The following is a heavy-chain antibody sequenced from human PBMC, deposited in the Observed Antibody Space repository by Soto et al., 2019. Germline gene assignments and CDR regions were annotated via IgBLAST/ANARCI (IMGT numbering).Heavy chain of an antibody. J-gene: IGHJ4*02. V-gene: IGHV3-7*02. CDR2: IKQDGSEK. D-gene: IGHD6-13*01. CDR3: ATHPYSSGWYC. CDR1: GFTFSSYW. Sequence: EVQLVESGGGLVQPGGSLRLSCAASGFTFSSYWMTWVRQAPGKGVEWVTNIKQDGSEKYYVDSVKGRFTISRDNAKNSLYLQMNSLRAEDTAVYYCATHPYSSGWYCWGQGTLVTVSS.